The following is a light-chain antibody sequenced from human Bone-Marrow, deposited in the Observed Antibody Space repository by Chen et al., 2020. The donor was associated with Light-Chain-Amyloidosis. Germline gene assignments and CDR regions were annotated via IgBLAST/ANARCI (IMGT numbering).Light chain of an antibody. CDR1: SSDVGGYNY. Sequence: QSALTQPRSVPGSPGQSVPISCTGTSSDVGGYNYVSWYQQHPDKAPKLMIYDVSKRPSGVPDRFSGSKSGNTASLTISGLQAEDEADYSCCSYAGSNYVFGTGTKVTVL. CDR3: CSYAGSNYV. V-gene: IGLV2-11*01. J-gene: IGLJ1*01. CDR2: DVS.